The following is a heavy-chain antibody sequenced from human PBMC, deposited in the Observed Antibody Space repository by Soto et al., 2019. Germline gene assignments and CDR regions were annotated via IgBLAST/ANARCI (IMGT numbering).Heavy chain of an antibody. D-gene: IGHD3-16*01. CDR3: AKFGMATSKRSPPYYIDY. CDR2: ISGSGGGT. Sequence: GGSLRLSCAASGFTFSSYSMSWVRQAPGKGLEWVSSISGSGGGTYYADSVKGRFTFSRDNSKNTLYLQMNSLRAEDTAVYYCAKFGMATSKRSPPYYIDYWGQGALVTVSS. CDR1: GFTFSSYS. V-gene: IGHV3-23*01. J-gene: IGHJ4*02.